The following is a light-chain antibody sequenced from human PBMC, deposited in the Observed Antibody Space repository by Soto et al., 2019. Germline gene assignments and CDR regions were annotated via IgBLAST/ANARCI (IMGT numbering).Light chain of an antibody. CDR2: DAS. J-gene: IGKJ1*01. Sequence: DIQMTQSPSTLSASFGDRVTITCRASQSISSWLAWYQQKPGKAPKLLIYDASSLESGVPSRFSGSGSGTEFTLTISSLQPDDFATYYCQHYNSYSEAFGQGTKVDIK. CDR1: QSISSW. V-gene: IGKV1-5*01. CDR3: QHYNSYSEA.